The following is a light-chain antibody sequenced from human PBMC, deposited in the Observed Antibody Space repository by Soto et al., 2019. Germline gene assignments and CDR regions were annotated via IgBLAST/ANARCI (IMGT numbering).Light chain of an antibody. CDR3: QSFDSSRGI. CDR2: GNY. V-gene: IGLV1-40*01. J-gene: IGLJ2*01. Sequence: QSVLTQPPSVSGAPGQRVTISCTGDNSNIGANYDVHWYQQVPGTAPKLLIYGNYNRPSGVPDRFSASKSGTSASLDITGLQAEDEADYYCQSFDSSRGIFGGGTKHRP. CDR1: NSNIGANYD.